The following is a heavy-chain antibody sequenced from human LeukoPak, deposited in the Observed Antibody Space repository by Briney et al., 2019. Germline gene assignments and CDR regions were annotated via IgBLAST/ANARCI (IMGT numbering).Heavy chain of an antibody. CDR1: GVSISSYY. CDR2: VYYTGDT. J-gene: IGHJ4*02. CDR3: TRHPRIIAGNPYFDY. Sequence: PSGTLSLTCTVSGVSISSYYWNWIRQAPGKGLEWIGYVYYTGDTKFNPSLKSRVTISLDTSKNQFSLKLTSETAADTAVYYCTRHPRIIAGNPYFDYWGQGTVVTVSS. V-gene: IGHV4-59*08. D-gene: IGHD6-13*01.